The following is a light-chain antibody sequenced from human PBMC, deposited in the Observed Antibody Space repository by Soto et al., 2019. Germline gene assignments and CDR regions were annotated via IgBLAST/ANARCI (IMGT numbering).Light chain of an antibody. Sequence: EIVLPQSPATLSVSPGERATLSCRASQSVSSNLAWYQQKPGQAPRLLIYGASTRATGIPARFSGSGSGTEFTLTISSLQSEDFAVYYCQQYNNWLWTFGQGPKVEI. CDR2: GAS. J-gene: IGKJ1*01. V-gene: IGKV3-15*01. CDR3: QQYNNWLWT. CDR1: QSVSSN.